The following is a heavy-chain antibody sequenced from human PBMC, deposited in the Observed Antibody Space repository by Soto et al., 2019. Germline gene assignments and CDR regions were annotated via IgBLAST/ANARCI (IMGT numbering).Heavy chain of an antibody. V-gene: IGHV4-38-2*01. CDR2: IYHSGST. D-gene: IGHD3-9*01. CDR3: ARLFYDILPDY. Sequence: SETLSLTCAVSGYSISSGYYWGWIRQPPGKGLEWIGSIYHSGSTYYNPSLKSRVTISVDTSKNQFSLKLSSVTAADAAVYYCARLFYDILPDYWGQGTLVTVSS. J-gene: IGHJ4*02. CDR1: GYSISSGYY.